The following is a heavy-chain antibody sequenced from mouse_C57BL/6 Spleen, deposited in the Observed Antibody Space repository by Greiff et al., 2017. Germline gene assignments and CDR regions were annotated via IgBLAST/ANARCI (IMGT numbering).Heavy chain of an antibody. CDR2: IYWDDDK. CDR3: ARRARSTTVPWYFDV. J-gene: IGHJ1*03. Sequence: QVTLKESGPGILQSSQTLSLTCSFSGFSLSTSGMGVSWIRQPSGKGLEWLAHIYWDDDKRYNPSLKSRHTISKDTSRNQVFLKITSVDTADTATYYCARRARSTTVPWYFDVWGTGTTVTVSS. V-gene: IGHV8-12*01. D-gene: IGHD1-1*01. CDR1: GFSLSTSGMG.